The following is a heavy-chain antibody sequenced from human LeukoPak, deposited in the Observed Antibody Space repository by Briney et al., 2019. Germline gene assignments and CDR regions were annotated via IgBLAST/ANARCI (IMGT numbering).Heavy chain of an antibody. CDR2: IYYSGST. V-gene: IGHV4-59*01. CDR3: ARETWIHLWLLGEYYFDY. J-gene: IGHJ4*02. CDR1: GGSISSYY. Sequence: PSETLSLTCTVSGGSISSYYWSWIRQPPGKGLEWIGYIYYSGSTKYNPSLKSRVTISVDTPKNQFSLKLSSVTAADTAVYYCARETWIHLWLLGEYYFDYWGQGTLVTVSS. D-gene: IGHD5-18*01.